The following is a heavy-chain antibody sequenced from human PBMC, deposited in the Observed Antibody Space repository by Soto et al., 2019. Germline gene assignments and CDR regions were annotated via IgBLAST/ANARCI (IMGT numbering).Heavy chain of an antibody. V-gene: IGHV1-3*01. Sequence: ASVKVSCKSSGYTFTNYALHWVRQAPGHGLEWMGWVNPSNGLTRYSENFQGRLSLTRDPSANTSYMELSSLRRDDTAVYYCARRLPAFDVWGQGTMVTVSS. CDR1: GYTFTNYA. CDR2: VNPSNGLT. CDR3: ARRLPAFDV. J-gene: IGHJ3*01.